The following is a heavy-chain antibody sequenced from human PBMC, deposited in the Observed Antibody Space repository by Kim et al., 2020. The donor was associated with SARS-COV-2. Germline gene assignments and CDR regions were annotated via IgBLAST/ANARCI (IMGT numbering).Heavy chain of an antibody. Sequence: SETLSLTCTVSGGSISSSSYYWGWIRQPPGKGLEWIGSIYYSGSTYYNPSLKSRVTISVDTSKNQFSLKLSSVTAADTAVYYCARSPSGGDYIDYWGQGTLVTVSS. CDR1: GGSISSSSYY. CDR3: ARSPSGGDYIDY. CDR2: IYYSGST. J-gene: IGHJ4*02. V-gene: IGHV4-39*01. D-gene: IGHD4-17*01.